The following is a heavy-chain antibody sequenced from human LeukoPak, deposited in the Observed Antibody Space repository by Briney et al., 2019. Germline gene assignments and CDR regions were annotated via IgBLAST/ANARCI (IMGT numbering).Heavy chain of an antibody. J-gene: IGHJ5*02. Sequence: ASVKVSCKASGYTFTGYYMHWVRQAPGQRLEWMGWINPNSGGTNYAQKFQGRVTMTRDTSISTAYMELSRLRSDDTAVYYCARDRYIAEEFDPWGQGTLVTVSS. CDR2: INPNSGGT. CDR3: ARDRYIAEEFDP. D-gene: IGHD3-9*01. CDR1: GYTFTGYY. V-gene: IGHV1-2*02.